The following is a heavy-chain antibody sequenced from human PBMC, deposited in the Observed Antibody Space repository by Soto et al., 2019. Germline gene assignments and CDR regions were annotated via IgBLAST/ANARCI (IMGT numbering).Heavy chain of an antibody. CDR2: ISGSGGSI. CDR3: ARRTLGGVPWDF. D-gene: IGHD3-16*01. Sequence: EVQLLESGGGLVQPGGSLRLSCAASGFTFSTYAMSWVRQAPGKGLEWISAISGSGGSIYYADSVKGRFTISRDNSKNTLYLQMNSLRAEDTAVYYCARRTLGGVPWDFWGQGNLVTVSS. CDR1: GFTFSTYA. J-gene: IGHJ1*01. V-gene: IGHV3-23*01.